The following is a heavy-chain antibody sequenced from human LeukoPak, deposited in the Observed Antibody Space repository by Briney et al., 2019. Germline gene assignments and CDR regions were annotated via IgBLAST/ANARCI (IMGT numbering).Heavy chain of an antibody. V-gene: IGHV3-11*04. CDR1: GFTFSDYY. D-gene: IGHD3-3*01. CDR2: ISSSSSTI. CDR3: ARGYYDFWSGYYKYYFDY. J-gene: IGHJ4*02. Sequence: PGGSLRLSCAASGFTFSDYYMSWIRQAPGKGLEWVSYISSSSSTIYYADSVKGRFTISRDNAKNSLYLQMNSLRAEDTAVYYCARGYYDFWSGYYKYYFDYWGQGTLVTVSS.